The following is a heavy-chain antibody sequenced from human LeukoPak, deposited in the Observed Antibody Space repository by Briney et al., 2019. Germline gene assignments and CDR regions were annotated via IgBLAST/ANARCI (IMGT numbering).Heavy chain of an antibody. J-gene: IGHJ4*02. Sequence: SETLSLTCTVSGGSVSSGSYYWSWIRQLPGKGLEWIGYIYYSGSTNYNPSLKSRVTISVDTSKNQFSLKLSSVTAADTAVYYCARTNYDFWSGYYWVYYFDYWGQGTLVTVSS. CDR3: ARTNYDFWSGYYWVYYFDY. D-gene: IGHD3-3*01. V-gene: IGHV4-61*01. CDR2: IYYSGST. CDR1: GGSVSSGSYY.